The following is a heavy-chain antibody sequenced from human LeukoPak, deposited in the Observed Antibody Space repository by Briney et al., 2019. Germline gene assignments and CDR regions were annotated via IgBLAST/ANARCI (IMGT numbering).Heavy chain of an antibody. Sequence: GASVKVSCKASGYTFTGYYMHWVRQAPGQGLEWMGWMNPNSGNTGYAQKFQGRVTMTRNTSISTAYMELSSLRSEDTAVYYCARAGVRGVIIRGPFGYWGQGTLVTVSS. V-gene: IGHV1-8*02. CDR2: MNPNSGNT. D-gene: IGHD3-10*01. J-gene: IGHJ4*02. CDR3: ARAGVRGVIIRGPFGY. CDR1: GYTFTGYY.